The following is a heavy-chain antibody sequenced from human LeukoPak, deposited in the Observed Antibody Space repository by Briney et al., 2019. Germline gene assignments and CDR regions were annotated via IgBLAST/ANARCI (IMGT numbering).Heavy chain of an antibody. J-gene: IGHJ5*02. V-gene: IGHV3-30*18. Sequence: GGSLRLSCAASGLTFSSYGMHWVRQAPGKGLEWVAVISYDGTIRNYADSVKGRFTISRDNSKNTLYLQMNSLTAEDTALYYCAKGGCSSTTCYLANPLGQGTLVTVSS. CDR2: ISYDGTIR. CDR1: GLTFSSYG. D-gene: IGHD2-2*01. CDR3: AKGGCSSTTCYLANP.